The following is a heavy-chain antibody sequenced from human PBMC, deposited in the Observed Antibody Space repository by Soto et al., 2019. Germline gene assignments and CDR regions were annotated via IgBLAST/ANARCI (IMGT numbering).Heavy chain of an antibody. Sequence: GGSLRLSCAASGFTFSSYAMSWVRQAPGKGLEWVSAISGSGGSTYYADSVKGRFTISRDNSKNTLYLQMNSLRAEDTAVYYCAKLLSSDYDFWSGYWGNYYGMDVWGQGTTVTAP. J-gene: IGHJ6*02. V-gene: IGHV3-23*01. D-gene: IGHD3-3*01. CDR1: GFTFSSYA. CDR2: ISGSGGST. CDR3: AKLLSSDYDFWSGYWGNYYGMDV.